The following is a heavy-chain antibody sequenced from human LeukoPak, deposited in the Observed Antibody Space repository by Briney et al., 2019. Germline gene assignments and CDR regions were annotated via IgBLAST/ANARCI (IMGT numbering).Heavy chain of an antibody. Sequence: GGSLRLSCAASGFTFSSYSMNWVRQAPGKGLEGVSSISSSSSYIYYADSVKGRFTISRDNAKNSLYLQMNSLRAEDTAVYYCARESRLRFLEWLPSANFYMDVWGKGTTVTVSS. CDR1: GFTFSSYS. CDR3: ARESRLRFLEWLPSANFYMDV. D-gene: IGHD3-3*01. CDR2: ISSSSSYI. J-gene: IGHJ6*03. V-gene: IGHV3-21*01.